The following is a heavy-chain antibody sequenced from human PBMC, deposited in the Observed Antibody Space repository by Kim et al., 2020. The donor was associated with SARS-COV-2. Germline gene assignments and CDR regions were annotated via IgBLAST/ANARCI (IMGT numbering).Heavy chain of an antibody. D-gene: IGHD5-18*01. Sequence: GGSLRLSCAASGFTFSSYGMHWVRQAPGKGLEWVAVISYDGSNKYYADSVKGRFTISRDNSKNTLYLQMNSLRAEDTAVYYCAKDVDTAMELLDFWGQGTTVTVSS. J-gene: IGHJ6*02. CDR2: ISYDGSNK. CDR1: GFTFSSYG. CDR3: AKDVDTAMELLDF. V-gene: IGHV3-30*18.